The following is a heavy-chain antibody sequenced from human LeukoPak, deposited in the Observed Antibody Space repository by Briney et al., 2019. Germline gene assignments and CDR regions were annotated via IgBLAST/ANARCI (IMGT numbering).Heavy chain of an antibody. CDR3: ARSKWEQFPHDY. D-gene: IGHD1-26*01. V-gene: IGHV1-2*02. J-gene: IGHJ4*02. CDR1: GYTFTGYY. CDR2: INPNSGGT. Sequence: XSVKVSCKASGYTFTGYYMHWVRQAPGQGLEWMGWINPNSGGTNYAQKFQGRVTMTRDTSISTAYMELSRLRSDDTAVYYCARSKWEQFPHDYWGQGTLVTVSS.